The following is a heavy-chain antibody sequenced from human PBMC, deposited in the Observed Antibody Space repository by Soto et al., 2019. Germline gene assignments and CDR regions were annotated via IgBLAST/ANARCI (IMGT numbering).Heavy chain of an antibody. V-gene: IGHV3-66*01. CDR1: GFTVSSNY. CDR2: IYSGCST. CDR3: ARGPTQADFDY. J-gene: IGHJ4*02. Sequence: EVQLVESGGGLVQPGGSLRLSCAASGFTVSSNYMIWVRQAPGKGLEWVSVIYSGCSTYYAASVKGRFTISRDNSKTTLYLQMNNLRAEATAVYYCARGPTQADFDYWGQGPRVTVSS.